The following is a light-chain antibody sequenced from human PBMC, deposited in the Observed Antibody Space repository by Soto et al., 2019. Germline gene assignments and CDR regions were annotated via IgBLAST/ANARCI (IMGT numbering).Light chain of an antibody. CDR2: DNN. CDR1: NSNIGGYS. J-gene: IGLJ2*01. Sequence: QSVLTQAPSASGTPGQRVIISCSGSNSNIGGYSVYWYKHLPGTAPKVLINDNNQRPSGVPARFTGSKSGTSASLAISGLRYEDEADYYCATWDDSLSGVVFGGGTKVTVL. CDR3: ATWDDSLSGVV. V-gene: IGLV1-47*02.